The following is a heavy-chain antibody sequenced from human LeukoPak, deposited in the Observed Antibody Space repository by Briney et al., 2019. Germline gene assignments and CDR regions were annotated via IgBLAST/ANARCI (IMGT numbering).Heavy chain of an antibody. J-gene: IGHJ3*02. CDR3: ASPYCGGDCHDAFDI. Sequence: SETLSLTCTVSGGSISSSSHYWGWIRQPPGKGLEWIGSIYYSGSTYYNPSLKSRVTISVDTSKNQFSLKLSSVTAADTAVYYCASPYCGGDCHDAFDIWGQGTMVTVSS. V-gene: IGHV4-39*01. D-gene: IGHD2-21*01. CDR1: GGSISSSSHY. CDR2: IYYSGST.